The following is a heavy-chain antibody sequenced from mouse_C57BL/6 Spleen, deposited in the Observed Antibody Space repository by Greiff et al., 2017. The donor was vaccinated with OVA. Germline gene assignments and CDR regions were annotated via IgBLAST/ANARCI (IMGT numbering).Heavy chain of an antibody. CDR3: ARRGYDYDSFDY. CDR2: IDPSDSYT. J-gene: IGHJ2*01. Sequence: QVQLQQPGAELVKPGASVKLSCKASGYTFTSYWMQWVKQRPGQGLEWIGEIDPSDSYTNYNQKFKGKATLTVDTSSSTAYMQLSSLTSEDSAVYYCARRGYDYDSFDYWGQGTTLTVSS. D-gene: IGHD2-4*01. V-gene: IGHV1-50*01. CDR1: GYTFTSYW.